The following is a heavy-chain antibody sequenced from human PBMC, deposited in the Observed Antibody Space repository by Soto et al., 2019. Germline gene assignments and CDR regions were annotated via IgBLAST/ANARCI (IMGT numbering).Heavy chain of an antibody. CDR3: ANWTPYYYDSSGYLI. J-gene: IGHJ3*02. CDR1: GYSFTSYW. Sequence: GESLKISCKGSGYSFTSYWISWVRQMPGKGLEWMGRIDPSDSYTNYSPSFQGHVTISADKSISTAYLQWSSLKASDTAMYYCANWTPYYYDSSGYLIWGQGTMVTVSS. V-gene: IGHV5-10-1*01. CDR2: IDPSDSYT. D-gene: IGHD3-22*01.